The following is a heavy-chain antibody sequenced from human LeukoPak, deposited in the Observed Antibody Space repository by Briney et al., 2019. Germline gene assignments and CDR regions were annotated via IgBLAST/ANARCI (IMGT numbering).Heavy chain of an antibody. V-gene: IGHV4-39*07. D-gene: IGHD3-10*01. Sequence: SETLSLTCTVSGGSISSSSYYWGWIRQPPGKGLEWIGSIYYSGSTYYNPSLKSRVTISVDTPKNQFSLKLSSVTAADTAVYYCARDQYGSGSYPLFDYWGQGTLVTVSS. CDR2: IYYSGST. CDR1: GGSISSSSYY. J-gene: IGHJ4*02. CDR3: ARDQYGSGSYPLFDY.